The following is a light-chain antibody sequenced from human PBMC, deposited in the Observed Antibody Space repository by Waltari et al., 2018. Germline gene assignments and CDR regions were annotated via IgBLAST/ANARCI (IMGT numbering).Light chain of an antibody. V-gene: IGKV1-27*01. Sequence: DIQMTQSPSSLSASIGDRVTITCRASQDISDFLAWYRQKPGKVPELLIYSASTLQSGVPSRFSGGGSGTDFTLTISSLQPEDVATYYCQKYNSAPPGVTFGRGTRLEIK. CDR2: SAS. CDR3: QKYNSAPPGVT. CDR1: QDISDF. J-gene: IGKJ5*01.